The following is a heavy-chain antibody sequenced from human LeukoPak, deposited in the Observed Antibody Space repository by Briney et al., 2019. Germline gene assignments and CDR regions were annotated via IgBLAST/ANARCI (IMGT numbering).Heavy chain of an antibody. CDR3: ARDDYGMDV. J-gene: IGHJ6*02. Sequence: SETLSLTCTVSGGSVSSGSYYWSWIRQPPGKGPEWIGYIYYSGSTNYNPSLKSRVTISVDTSKNQFSLKLSSVTAADTAVYYCARDDYGMDVWGQGTTVTVSS. CDR2: IYYSGST. CDR1: GGSVSSGSYY. V-gene: IGHV4-61*01.